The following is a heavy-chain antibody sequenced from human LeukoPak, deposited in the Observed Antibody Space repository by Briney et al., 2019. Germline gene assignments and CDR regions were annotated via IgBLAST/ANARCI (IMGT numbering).Heavy chain of an antibody. V-gene: IGHV1-18*01. J-gene: IGHJ4*02. Sequence: ASVKVSCKASGYTFTSYSLNWVRQAPGQGLEWMGWISAYNGHTNYAQKFQGRVTMTTDTSTSTAYMDLRSLRSDDTAVYYCARDLMTTVTTSFDYWGQGTVVTVSS. CDR3: ARDLMTTVTTSFDY. CDR2: ISAYNGHT. CDR1: GYTFTSYS. D-gene: IGHD4-17*01.